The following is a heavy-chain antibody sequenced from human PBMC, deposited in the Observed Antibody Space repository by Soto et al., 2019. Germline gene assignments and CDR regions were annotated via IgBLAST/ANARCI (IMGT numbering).Heavy chain of an antibody. D-gene: IGHD3-22*01. CDR1: GFTFSSYG. Sequence: GGSLRLSCAASGFTFSSYGMHWVRQAPGKGLEWVAVIWYDGSNKYYADSVKGRFTISRDNTKNTLYLQMNSLRAEDTAVYCCEREPSYDSSGAILTWGQGTLVTVSS. CDR2: IWYDGSNK. V-gene: IGHV3-33*01. CDR3: EREPSYDSSGAILT. J-gene: IGHJ4*02.